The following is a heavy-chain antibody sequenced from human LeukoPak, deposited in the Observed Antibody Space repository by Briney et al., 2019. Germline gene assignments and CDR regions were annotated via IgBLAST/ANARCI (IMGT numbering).Heavy chain of an antibody. J-gene: IGHJ4*02. Sequence: PGGSLRLSCAASGFTFSSYAMHWVRQAPGKGLEWVAVISYDGSNKYYADSVKGRFTISRDNSKNTLYLQMNSLRAEDTAVYYCARDFRYCSSTSCYHRPGYWGQGTLVTVSS. V-gene: IGHV3-30-3*01. CDR2: ISYDGSNK. D-gene: IGHD2-2*01. CDR3: ARDFRYCSSTSCYHRPGY. CDR1: GFTFSSYA.